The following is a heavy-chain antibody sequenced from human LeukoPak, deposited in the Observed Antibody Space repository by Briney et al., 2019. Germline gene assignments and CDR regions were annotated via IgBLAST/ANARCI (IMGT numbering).Heavy chain of an antibody. CDR2: INTQGTYT. Sequence: GGSLRLSCAVSGITFSSYWMHWVRQDPGRGLLWVSRINTQGTYTNYADSVKGRFTISRDNAKNTLYLQMNSLRAEDTAVYYCAKDRGGGSGRQTYDYWGQGTLVTVSS. CDR1: GITFSSYW. J-gene: IGHJ4*02. CDR3: AKDRGGGSGRQTYDY. V-gene: IGHV3-74*01. D-gene: IGHD6-19*01.